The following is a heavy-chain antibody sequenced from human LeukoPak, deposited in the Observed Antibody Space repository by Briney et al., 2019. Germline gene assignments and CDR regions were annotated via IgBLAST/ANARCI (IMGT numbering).Heavy chain of an antibody. CDR3: SRDPTYYLRYGYFDY. J-gene: IGHJ4*02. CDR1: ALTLSSSA. CDR2: TNNVGSHI. V-gene: IGHV3-21*01. Sequence: GRSLRLSCAPSALTLSSSAMNWVRHPPGKGLEWVSSTNNVGSHIYYAGSVKGRFTSSRDNTKNSLYLQMHSLRAEDTAVYYCSRDPTYYLRYGYFDYWGQGALVTVSS. D-gene: IGHD1-26*01.